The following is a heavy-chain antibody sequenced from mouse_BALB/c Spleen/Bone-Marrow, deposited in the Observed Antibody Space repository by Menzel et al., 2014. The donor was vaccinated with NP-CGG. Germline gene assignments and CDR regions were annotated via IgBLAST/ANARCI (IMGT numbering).Heavy chain of an antibody. D-gene: IGHD2-1*01. J-gene: IGHJ3*01. V-gene: IGHV1-69*02. CDR2: IDPSDSET. CDR3: ARSGGNYVAWFVY. CDR1: GYTSTRYW. Sequence: VQLQQSGAEVVKPGAPVKLSCKASGYTSTRYWMHWVRRRPGRGLEWIGKIDPSDSETHYNHEFKDKATLTVDKSSSTAYIQLSSLTSEDSAVYFCARSGGNYVAWFVYWGQGTLVTVSP.